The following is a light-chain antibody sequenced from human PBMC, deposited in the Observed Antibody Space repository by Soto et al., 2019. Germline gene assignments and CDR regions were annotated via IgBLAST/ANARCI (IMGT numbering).Light chain of an antibody. CDR2: GGS. V-gene: IGKV1D-8*01. Sequence: VISMTQSPSVISASTGDKVTIRCRVSQGINSFLAWYQQKPGKAPNLLISGGSSFQSGVPSRFSGRGSGTDFNLTISDLQSEDLATYYFHQYYFLPYTFGQGTKLQIK. CDR3: HQYYFLPYT. CDR1: QGINSF. J-gene: IGKJ2*01.